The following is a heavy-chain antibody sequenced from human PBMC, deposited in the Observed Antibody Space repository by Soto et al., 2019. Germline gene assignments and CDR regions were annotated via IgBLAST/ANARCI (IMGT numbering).Heavy chain of an antibody. V-gene: IGHV1-18*01. CDR1: GYTFTTYD. Sequence: QVQLVQSGGEVKKPGASVKVSCKASGYTFTTYDLSWVRQAPGQGLEWMGWISAYNGNTNYAQNLQGRVTMTTDTSTSTAYMELRSLRSDDTAVDYCARVIGEYYHMDVWGQGTTVTVSS. D-gene: IGHD3-22*01. CDR2: ISAYNGNT. CDR3: ARVIGEYYHMDV. J-gene: IGHJ6*02.